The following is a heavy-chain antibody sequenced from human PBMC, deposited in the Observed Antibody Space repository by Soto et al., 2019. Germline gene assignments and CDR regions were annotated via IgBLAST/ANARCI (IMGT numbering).Heavy chain of an antibody. D-gene: IGHD6-6*01. Sequence: VASVKVSCKASGYTFTGYYMHWVRQAPGQGLEWMGWINPNSGGTNYAQKFQGRVTMTRDTSISTAYMELSRLRSDETAVYYCAKLRGATLGAARSEFVYWGQGTLVTVSS. V-gene: IGHV1-2*02. J-gene: IGHJ4*02. CDR1: GYTFTGYY. CDR2: INPNSGGT. CDR3: AKLRGATLGAARSEFVY.